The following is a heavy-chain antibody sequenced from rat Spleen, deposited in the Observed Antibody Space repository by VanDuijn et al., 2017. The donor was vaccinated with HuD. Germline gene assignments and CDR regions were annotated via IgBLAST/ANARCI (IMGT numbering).Heavy chain of an antibody. J-gene: IGHJ2*01. D-gene: IGHD1-4*01. CDR2: ISYDGSST. Sequence: EVQLVESGGGLVQPGGSMILSCVVSGFTFSDYYMAWVRQAPTKGLEWVATISYDGSSTYYRDSVKGRFTISRDNAKRTLYLQMDSLRSEDTATYYCTTPRDTAGIPPWGQGVMVTVSS. V-gene: IGHV5-20*01. CDR3: TTPRDTAGIPP. CDR1: GFTFSDYY.